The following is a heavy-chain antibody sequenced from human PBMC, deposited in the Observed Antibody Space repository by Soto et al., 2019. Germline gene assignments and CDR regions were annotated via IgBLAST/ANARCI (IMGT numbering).Heavy chain of an antibody. J-gene: IGHJ4*02. Sequence: GWSLRLSCAASGFTFSSYSMNWVRQAPGKGLEWVSSISSSSSYIYYADSVKGRFTISRDNAKNSLYLQMNSLRAEDTAVYYCARARGGYENFDYWGQGTLVTVSS. V-gene: IGHV3-21*01. CDR1: GFTFSSYS. D-gene: IGHD5-12*01. CDR2: ISSSSSYI. CDR3: ARARGGYENFDY.